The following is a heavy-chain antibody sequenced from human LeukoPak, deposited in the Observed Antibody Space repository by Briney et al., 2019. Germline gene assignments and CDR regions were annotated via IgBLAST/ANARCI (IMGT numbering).Heavy chain of an antibody. V-gene: IGHV1-58*01. D-gene: IGHD3-22*01. CDR3: AADSSGYYTIDY. Sequence: GASVKVSCKASGFTFTSSAVQWVRQARGQRLEWIGWIVVGSGNTNYAQKFQERVTITRDMSTSTAYMELSSLRSEDTAVYYCAADSSGYYTIDYWGQGTLVTVSS. J-gene: IGHJ4*02. CDR2: IVVGSGNT. CDR1: GFTFTSSA.